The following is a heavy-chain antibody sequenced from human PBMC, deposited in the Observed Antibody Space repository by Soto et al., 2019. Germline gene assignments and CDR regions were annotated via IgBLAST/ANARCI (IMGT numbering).Heavy chain of an antibody. V-gene: IGHV1-3*01. Sequence: GASVKVSCKASGYTFTSYAMHWVRQAPGQRLEWMGWINAGNGNTKYSQKFQGRVTITRDTSASTAYMELSSLRSEDTAVYYCASRGDRQWLGYYYYYGMDVWGQGTTVTVSS. J-gene: IGHJ6*02. CDR2: INAGNGNT. D-gene: IGHD6-19*01. CDR3: ASRGDRQWLGYYYYYGMDV. CDR1: GYTFTSYA.